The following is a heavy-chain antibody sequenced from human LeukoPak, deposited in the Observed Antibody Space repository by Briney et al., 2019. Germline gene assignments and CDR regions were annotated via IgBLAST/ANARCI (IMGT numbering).Heavy chain of an antibody. CDR3: ARDGDIVATPGSS. J-gene: IGHJ4*02. CDR2: ISAYNGNT. Sequence: ASVKVSCKASGYTFTGYYMHWVRQAPGQGLEWMGWISAYNGNTNYAQKLQGRVTMTTDTSTSTAYMELRSLRSDDTAVYYCARDGDIVATPGSSWGQGTLVTVSS. CDR1: GYTFTGYY. V-gene: IGHV1-18*04. D-gene: IGHD5-12*01.